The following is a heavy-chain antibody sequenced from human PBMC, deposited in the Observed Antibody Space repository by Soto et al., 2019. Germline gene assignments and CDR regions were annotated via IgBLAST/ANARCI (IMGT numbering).Heavy chain of an antibody. CDR2: LKGKSVGGTT. D-gene: IGHD3-22*01. CDR1: GFTFNSAW. Sequence: EVQLVESGGGLVKPGGSLRLSCAAYGFTFNSAWMSWVRQAPGKGLEWVGRLKGKSVGGTTDYAAPVTGRCTISRDDSKTTLYLQMNSLKIEDTAVYYCTTEFGYSRGQNDNWGQGTLVTVSS. J-gene: IGHJ4*02. V-gene: IGHV3-15*07. CDR3: TTEFGYSRGQNDN.